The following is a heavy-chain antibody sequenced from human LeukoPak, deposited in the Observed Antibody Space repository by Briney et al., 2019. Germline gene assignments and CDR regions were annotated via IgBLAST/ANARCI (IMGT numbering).Heavy chain of an antibody. CDR3: ARVWGTDYYGSGGVFDY. V-gene: IGHV4-34*01. Sequence: PSETLSLTCAVYGGSFSGYYWSWIRQPPGKGLEWIGSIYYSGSTYYNPSLKSRVTISVDTSKNQFSLKLSSVTAADTAVYYCARVWGTDYYGSGGVFDYWGQGTLVTVSS. D-gene: IGHD3-10*01. J-gene: IGHJ4*02. CDR2: IYYSGST. CDR1: GGSFSGYY.